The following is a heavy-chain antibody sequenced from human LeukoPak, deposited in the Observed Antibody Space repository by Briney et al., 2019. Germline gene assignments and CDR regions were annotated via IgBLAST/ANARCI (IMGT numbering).Heavy chain of an antibody. Sequence: PSETLSFNCTVSGGSINSYYWSWIRQPQGQGLVGIGYIYYSGSTNYNPSLKSRVTKSVDTAKNQFSLKLSSVTAADTGVDYCAREGSGYCSGGSCYDRDYYYYGMDVWGQGTTVTVSS. CDR2: IYYSGST. V-gene: IGHV4-59*01. CDR1: GGSINSYY. D-gene: IGHD2-15*01. CDR3: AREGSGYCSGGSCYDRDYYYYGMDV. J-gene: IGHJ6*02.